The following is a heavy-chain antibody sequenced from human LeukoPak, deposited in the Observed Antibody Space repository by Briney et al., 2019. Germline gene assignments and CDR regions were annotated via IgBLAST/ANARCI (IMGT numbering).Heavy chain of an antibody. V-gene: IGHV4-31*02. Sequence: HSLSLTWNIFGGCLSGEGYKWSWMPQHPEKDLEWIGYIYYSGSTYYNPSLKSRVTISVDTSKNQFSLKLSSVTAADTAVYYCARVIRYFDWLSYFDYWGQGTLVTVSS. J-gene: IGHJ4*02. CDR2: IYYSGST. CDR3: ARVIRYFDWLSYFDY. CDR1: GGCLSGEGYK. D-gene: IGHD3-9*01.